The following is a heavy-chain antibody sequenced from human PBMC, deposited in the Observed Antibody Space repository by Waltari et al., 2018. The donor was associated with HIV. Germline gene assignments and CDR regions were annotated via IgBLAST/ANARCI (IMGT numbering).Heavy chain of an antibody. D-gene: IGHD3-22*01. CDR2: ISGSGAST. CDR1: GFPFNSDS. J-gene: IGHJ4*02. V-gene: IGHV3-23*04. CDR3: AKDDSTGSSGYYPFHY. Sequence: VQLVESGGGVVQPGGSLRLSCGASGFPFNSDSMHWVRQAPGKGLEWVSVISGSGASTYDADSVKGRFTISRDNSKNTLYLQMNSLRAEDTAVYYCAKDDSTGSSGYYPFHYWGQGTLITVSS.